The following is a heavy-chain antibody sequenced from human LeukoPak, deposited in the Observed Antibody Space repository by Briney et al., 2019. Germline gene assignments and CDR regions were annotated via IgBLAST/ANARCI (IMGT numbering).Heavy chain of an antibody. CDR3: TGPSSTHPPYYYYYMDV. J-gene: IGHJ6*03. Sequence: GGSLRLSCTASGFTFGDYAMSWFRQAPGKGLEWVGFIRSKAYGGTTEYAASVKGRFTISRDDSKSIAYLQMNSLKTEDTAVYYCTGPSSTHPPYYYYYMDVWGKGTTVTVSS. V-gene: IGHV3-49*03. CDR1: GFTFGDYA. D-gene: IGHD2-2*01. CDR2: IRSKAYGGTT.